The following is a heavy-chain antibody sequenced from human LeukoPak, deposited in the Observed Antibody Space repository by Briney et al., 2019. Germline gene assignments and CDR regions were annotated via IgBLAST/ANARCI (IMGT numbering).Heavy chain of an antibody. CDR3: ASGSSRYYFDY. CDR1: GGSISSYY. D-gene: IGHD1-26*01. V-gene: IGHV4-59*01. CDR2: IYYSGST. Sequence: SETLSLTCTVSGGSISSYYWSWIRQPPGKGLEWIGYIYYSGSTNYNPSLKSRVTISVDTSKNQFSLKLSSVTAADTAVNYCASGSSRYYFDYWGQGTLVTVSS. J-gene: IGHJ4*02.